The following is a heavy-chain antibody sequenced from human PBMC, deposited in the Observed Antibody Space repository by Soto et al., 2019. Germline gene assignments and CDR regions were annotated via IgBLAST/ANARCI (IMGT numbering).Heavy chain of an antibody. CDR3: AKVLPDYWEYYYYYGMDV. J-gene: IGHJ6*02. Sequence: GGSLRLSCAASGFTFSSYAMSWVRQAPGKGLEWVSAISGSGGSTYYADSVKGRFTISRDNSKNTLYLQMNSLRAEDTAVYYCAKVLPDYWEYYYYYGMDVWGQGTTVTVSS. V-gene: IGHV3-23*01. D-gene: IGHD2-2*01. CDR2: ISGSGGST. CDR1: GFTFSSYA.